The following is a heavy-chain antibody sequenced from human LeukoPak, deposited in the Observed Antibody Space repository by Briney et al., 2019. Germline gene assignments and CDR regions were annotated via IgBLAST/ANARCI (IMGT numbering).Heavy chain of an antibody. V-gene: IGHV3-23*01. Sequence: GGSLRLSCGASGFTFDDYWMSWVRQAPGKGLEWVSAISGGDGSTYYADSVKGRFTISRDNSKNTLYLQMNSLRAEDTAIYYCAKSGSGSYSWGQGTLVTVSS. CDR3: AKSGSGSYS. CDR1: GFTFDDYW. CDR2: ISGGDGST. J-gene: IGHJ5*02. D-gene: IGHD1-26*01.